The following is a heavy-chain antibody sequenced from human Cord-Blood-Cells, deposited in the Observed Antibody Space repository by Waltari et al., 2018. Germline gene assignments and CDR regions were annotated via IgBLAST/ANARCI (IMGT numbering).Heavy chain of an antibody. CDR3: ATTGYCSSTSCFDY. J-gene: IGHJ4*02. D-gene: IGHD2-2*03. CDR1: GGSISSSSYY. CDR2: IYYSGST. V-gene: IGHV4-39*01. Sequence: QLQLQESGPGLVKPSETLSLTCTVSGGSISSSSYYWGWIRQPPGKGLEWIGSIYYSGSTYYNPSRKSRVTISVDTSKNQFSLKLSSVTAADTAVYYCATTGYCSSTSCFDYWGQGTLVTVSS.